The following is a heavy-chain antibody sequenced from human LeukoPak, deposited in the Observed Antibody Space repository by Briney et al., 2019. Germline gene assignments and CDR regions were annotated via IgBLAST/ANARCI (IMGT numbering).Heavy chain of an antibody. D-gene: IGHD2-2*01. CDR3: ARDREDIVVVPAAMHY. CDR1: GYTFTGYY. CDR2: INPNSGGT. Sequence: ASVKVSCKASGYTFTGYYMHWVRQAPGQGLEWMGWINPNSGGTNYAQKFQGRVTMTRDTSISTAYMELSRLRSDDTAVYYCARDREDIVVVPAAMHYWGQGTLVTVSP. V-gene: IGHV1-2*02. J-gene: IGHJ4*02.